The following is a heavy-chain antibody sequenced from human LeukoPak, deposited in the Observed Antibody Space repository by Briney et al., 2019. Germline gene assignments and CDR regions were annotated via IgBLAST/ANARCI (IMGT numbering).Heavy chain of an antibody. Sequence: GGSLRLSCAASGFTFSSYAMHWVRQAPGKGLEWVAVISYDGSNKYYADSVKGRFTISRDNSKNTLYLQMNSLRAEDTAVYYCARGSRDYVWGSHVEYWGQGTLVTVSP. CDR2: ISYDGSNK. D-gene: IGHD3-16*01. J-gene: IGHJ4*02. CDR3: ARGSRDYVWGSHVEY. V-gene: IGHV3-30-3*01. CDR1: GFTFSSYA.